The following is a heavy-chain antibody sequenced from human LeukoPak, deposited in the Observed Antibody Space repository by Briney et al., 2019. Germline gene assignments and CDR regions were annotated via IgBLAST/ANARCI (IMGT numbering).Heavy chain of an antibody. CDR2: IYTSGST. D-gene: IGHD4-23*01. CDR3: ARDLGYGGNPHDAFDI. V-gene: IGHV4-4*07. Sequence: SETLSLTCTVSGGSISSYYWSWIRQPAGKGLEWIGRIYTSGSTNYNPSLKSRVTISVDTSKNQFSLKLSSVTAADTAVYYCARDLGYGGNPHDAFDIWGQGTMVTVSS. CDR1: GGSISSYY. J-gene: IGHJ3*02.